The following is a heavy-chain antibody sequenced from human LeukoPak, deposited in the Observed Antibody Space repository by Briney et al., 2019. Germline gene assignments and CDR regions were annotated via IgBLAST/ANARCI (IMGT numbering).Heavy chain of an antibody. J-gene: IGHJ6*02. Sequence: GGSLRLSCAASGFTFSGSGMSWARQAPGKGLEWVASINHNGNVNYYVDSVKGRFTISRDNAKNSLYLQMSNLRAEDTAVYSCARGGGLDVWGQGATVTVSS. CDR3: ARGGGLDV. CDR2: INHNGNVN. V-gene: IGHV3-7*03. D-gene: IGHD3-16*01. CDR1: GFTFSGSG.